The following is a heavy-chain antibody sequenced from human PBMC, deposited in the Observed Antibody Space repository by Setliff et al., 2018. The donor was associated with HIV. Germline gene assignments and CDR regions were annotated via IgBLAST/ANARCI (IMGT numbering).Heavy chain of an antibody. J-gene: IGHJ6*03. CDR2: IYYSEST. D-gene: IGHD4-17*01. V-gene: IGHV4-39*06. CDR1: GGSINSYY. CDR3: ARDMTTVTYYYYYYYMDV. Sequence: SETLSLTCTVSGGSINSYYWGWIRQPPGKGLEWIGSIYYSESTYYNPSLKSRVTISVDTSKDQFTLKLSSVTAADTAMYYCARDMTTVTYYYYYYYMDVWGKGTTVTVSS.